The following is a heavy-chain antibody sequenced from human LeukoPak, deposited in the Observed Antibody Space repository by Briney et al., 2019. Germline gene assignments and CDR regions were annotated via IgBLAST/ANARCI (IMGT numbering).Heavy chain of an antibody. V-gene: IGHV4-34*01. D-gene: IGHD2-15*01. CDR2: INHSGST. J-gene: IGHJ3*02. Sequence: SETLSLTCAVYGGSFSGYYWSWIRQPPGKGLDWIGEINHSGSTNYNPSLKSRDTISVDTSKNQFSLKLSSVTAADTAVYYCARAGYCSGGSCLDAFDIWGQGTMVTVSS. CDR3: ARAGYCSGGSCLDAFDI. CDR1: GGSFSGYY.